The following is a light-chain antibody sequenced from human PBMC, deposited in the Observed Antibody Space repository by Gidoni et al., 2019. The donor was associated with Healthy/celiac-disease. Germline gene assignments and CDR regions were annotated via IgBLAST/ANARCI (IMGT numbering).Light chain of an antibody. J-gene: IGKJ2*01. CDR2: AAS. CDR3: QQSYSTPYT. CDR1: QSISSH. Sequence: DLHLTHAPSSLSASVGDRVTITCRASQSISSHLNWYQQKPGKAPKLLIYAASSLQSGVPSRFSGSGSGTDFTLTISSLQPEDFATYYCQQSYSTPYTFGQGTKLEIK. V-gene: IGKV1-39*01.